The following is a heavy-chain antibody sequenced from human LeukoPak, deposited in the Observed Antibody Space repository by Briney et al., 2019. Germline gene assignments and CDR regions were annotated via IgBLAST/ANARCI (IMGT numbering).Heavy chain of an antibody. V-gene: IGHV4-4*07. J-gene: IGHJ3*02. D-gene: IGHD2-2*01. CDR3: ARVPSWGYCSSTSCMPPDAFDI. CDR1: GGSISSYY. CDR2: IYTSGST. Sequence: SETLSLTCTVSGGSISSYYWSWIRQPAGKGLEWIGRIYTSGSTNYNPSLKSRVTISVDTSKNQFSLKLSSVTAADTAVYYCARVPSWGYCSSTSCMPPDAFDIWGQGTMVTVSS.